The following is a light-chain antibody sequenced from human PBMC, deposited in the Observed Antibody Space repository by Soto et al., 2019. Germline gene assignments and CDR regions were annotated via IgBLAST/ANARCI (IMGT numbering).Light chain of an antibody. Sequence: DIVMTQSPDSLAVSLGERATINCKSSRSVLYSSNSKNYLAWYQQKPGQPPKLLIYWASTRESGVPDRFSGSGSGTDFTLTISSLQAEDVAVYHCQQYYSTPPTFGQGTKLEIK. J-gene: IGKJ2*01. CDR1: RSVLYSSNSKNY. CDR2: WAS. CDR3: QQYYSTPPT. V-gene: IGKV4-1*01.